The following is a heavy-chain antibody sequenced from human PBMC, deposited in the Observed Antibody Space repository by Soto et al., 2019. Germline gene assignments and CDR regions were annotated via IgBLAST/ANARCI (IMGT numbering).Heavy chain of an antibody. Sequence: GGSLRLSCAASGFSFSSYYMDWVRQAPGKGLEWVANIKQDGSEKYYVDSVKGRFTISRDNAKNSLYLQMNSLRAEDTAVYYCARDRGYCSGGTCYSVIDHWGQGILVTVSS. CDR2: IKQDGSEK. J-gene: IGHJ4*02. V-gene: IGHV3-7*01. CDR1: GFSFSSYY. CDR3: ARDRGYCSGGTCYSVIDH. D-gene: IGHD2-15*01.